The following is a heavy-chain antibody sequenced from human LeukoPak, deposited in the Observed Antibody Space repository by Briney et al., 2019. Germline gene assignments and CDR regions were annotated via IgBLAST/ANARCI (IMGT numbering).Heavy chain of an antibody. CDR3: ARDRTSVGLPVY. Sequence: GAPVKVSCKASGYTFTSYYMHWVRQAPGQGLEWMGIINPSGGSTSYAQKFQGRVTMTRDTSTSTVYMELSSLRSEDTAVYYCARDRTSVGLPVYWGQGTLVTVSS. J-gene: IGHJ4*02. D-gene: IGHD5/OR15-5a*01. V-gene: IGHV1-46*01. CDR1: GYTFTSYY. CDR2: INPSGGST.